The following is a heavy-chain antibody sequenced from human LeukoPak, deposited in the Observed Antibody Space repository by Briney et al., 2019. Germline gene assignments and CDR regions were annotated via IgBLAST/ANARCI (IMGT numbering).Heavy chain of an antibody. CDR3: ARDRYYSYGYWGYYYYGMDV. J-gene: IGHJ6*02. D-gene: IGHD5-18*01. Sequence: GGSLRLSCVASGFTFRDQWMHWVRQAPGKGLEWVGNIKQDSREIYYVDQVKGRFTISRDNTRNSLYLQMNSLRAEDTAVYYCARDRYYSYGYWGYYYYGMDVWGQGTTVTVSS. CDR1: GFTFRDQW. CDR2: IKQDSREI. V-gene: IGHV3-7*03.